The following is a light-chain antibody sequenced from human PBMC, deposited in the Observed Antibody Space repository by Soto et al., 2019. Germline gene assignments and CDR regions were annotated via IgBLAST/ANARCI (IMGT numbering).Light chain of an antibody. CDR3: QQYNDWPPA. CDR1: QSVSSK. CDR2: GVS. Sequence: VMTQSPATLSLSPGESATLSCRASQSVSSKLVWYQQKTGQAPRFLIYGVSTRATGIPDRFRGSGSGTEFTLTIDSLQSEDFAVYYCQQYNDWPPACGGGTKVDIK. J-gene: IGKJ4*01. V-gene: IGKV3-15*01.